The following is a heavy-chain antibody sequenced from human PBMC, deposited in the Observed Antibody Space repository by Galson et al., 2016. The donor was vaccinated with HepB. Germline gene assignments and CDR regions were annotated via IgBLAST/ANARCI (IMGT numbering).Heavy chain of an antibody. V-gene: IGHV3-66*01. Sequence: SLRLSCAAFGFTVSSNCMSWVRQAPGKGLEWVSLIRDGGSAYYTDSVKARFTISRDNSKNTLYLQMNNLRPEDTAVYFCARDPPGVPDFALDVWGQGTTVTVSS. CDR1: GFTVSSNC. D-gene: IGHD3-10*01. CDR3: ARDPPGVPDFALDV. CDR2: IRDGGSA. J-gene: IGHJ6*02.